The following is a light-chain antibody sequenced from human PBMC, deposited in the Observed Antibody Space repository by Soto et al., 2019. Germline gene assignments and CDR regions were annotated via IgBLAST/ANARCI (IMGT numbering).Light chain of an antibody. CDR3: QQYNNWPPIT. V-gene: IGKV3-15*01. Sequence: EIVMTQSPATLSVSPGERATLSCKASQSVTSSLAWYQQKPGQAPRLLIYDASTRATGIAARFSGGGSGTDFTLTISSLQSEDFAVYYCQQYNNWPPITFGQGTRLEIK. CDR1: QSVTSS. J-gene: IGKJ5*01. CDR2: DAS.